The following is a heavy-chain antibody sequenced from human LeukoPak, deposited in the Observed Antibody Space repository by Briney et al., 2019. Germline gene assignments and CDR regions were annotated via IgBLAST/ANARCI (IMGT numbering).Heavy chain of an antibody. CDR2: IRYDGSNK. J-gene: IGHJ4*02. D-gene: IGHD2-15*01. CDR3: ARDTDEGSGRGYVFDY. Sequence: GGSLRLSCAASGFTFSSYGMHWVRQAPGKGLEWVAFIRYDGSNKYYADSVKGRFTISRDNSKNTLYLQMNSLRAEDTAVYYCARDTDEGSGRGYVFDYWGQGTLVTVSS. V-gene: IGHV3-30*02. CDR1: GFTFSSYG.